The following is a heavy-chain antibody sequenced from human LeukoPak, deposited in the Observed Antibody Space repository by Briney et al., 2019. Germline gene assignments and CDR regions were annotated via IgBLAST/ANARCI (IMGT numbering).Heavy chain of an antibody. CDR1: GGSFSGYY. Sequence: SETLSLTCAVYGGSFSGYYWSWIRQPPGKGLEWIGEINHSGSTNYNPSLKSRVTISVDTSKNQFSLKLSSVTAADTAVYYCARVRGYHLQDTAMVRGWYYFDYWGQGTLVTVSS. CDR2: INHSGST. CDR3: ARVRGYHLQDTAMVRGWYYFDY. D-gene: IGHD5-18*01. J-gene: IGHJ4*02. V-gene: IGHV4-34*01.